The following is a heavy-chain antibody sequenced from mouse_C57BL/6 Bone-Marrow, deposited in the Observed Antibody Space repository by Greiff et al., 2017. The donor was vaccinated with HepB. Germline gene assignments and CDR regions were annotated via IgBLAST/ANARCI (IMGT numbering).Heavy chain of an antibody. CDR2: ISSGSSTI. V-gene: IGHV5-17*01. CDR3: ARDYTRDYYAMDY. Sequence: EVKLVVSGGGLVKPGGSLKLSCAASGFTFSAYGMHWVRQAPEKGLEWVAYISSGSSTIYYADTVKGRFTMSRDNAKSTLFLQMTRLRSEDTAMYYCARDYTRDYYAMDYWGQGTSVTVSS. J-gene: IGHJ4*01. CDR1: GFTFSAYG. D-gene: IGHD2-12*01.